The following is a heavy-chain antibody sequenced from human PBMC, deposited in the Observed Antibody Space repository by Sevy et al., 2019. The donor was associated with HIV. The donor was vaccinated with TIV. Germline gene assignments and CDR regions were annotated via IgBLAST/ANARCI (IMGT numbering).Heavy chain of an antibody. CDR1: GDSISNYY. CDR2: MYIGGNT. J-gene: IGHJ3*02. CDR3: VIMRQWNDAFHI. V-gene: IGHV4-4*07. D-gene: IGHD6-19*01. Sequence: SETLSLTCTVSGDSISNYYWSWIRQPAGKGLEWIGRMYIGGNTNYSPSLKSRVTMSADTSENQFSLKLSSVTAADTAVYYCVIMRQWNDAFHIWGQGTVVTVSS.